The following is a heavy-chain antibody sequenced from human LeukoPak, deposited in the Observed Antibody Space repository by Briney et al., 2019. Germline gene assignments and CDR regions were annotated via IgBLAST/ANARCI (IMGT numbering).Heavy chain of an antibody. CDR1: GITFSSNC. CDR2: INQGGSDK. V-gene: IGHV3-7*01. J-gene: IGHJ6*04. D-gene: IGHD3-10*01. CDR3: ARGSGSGSYV. Sequence: AGSLRLTCAASGITFSSNCMSWVRQAPGKGLEWVANINQGGSDKDYVDSAKRRFTVSRDNAEKPLNLQMNNLIVEDTAVKYFARGSGSGSYVWGEGTTVTVSS.